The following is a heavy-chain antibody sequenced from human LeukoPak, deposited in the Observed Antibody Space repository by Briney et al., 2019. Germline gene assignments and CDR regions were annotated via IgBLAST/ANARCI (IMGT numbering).Heavy chain of an antibody. J-gene: IGHJ4*02. CDR1: GFTFSSYA. V-gene: IGHV3-30*04. D-gene: IGHD6-13*01. CDR3: AREAAAAPRGFDY. CDR2: ISYDGSNK. Sequence: GGSLRLSCAASGFTFSSYAMHWVRQAPGKGLEWVAVISYDGSNKYYADSVKGRFTISRDNSKNTLYLQMNSLRAEDTAMYYCAREAAAAPRGFDYWGQGTLVTVSS.